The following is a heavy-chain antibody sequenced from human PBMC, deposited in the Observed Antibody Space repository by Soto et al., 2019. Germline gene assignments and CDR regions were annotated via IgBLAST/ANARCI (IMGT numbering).Heavy chain of an antibody. CDR2: IYYTGTT. CDR1: GTSIRGYY. Sequence: KASETVSLTCSVSGTSIRGYYCTWIRQPPGKGLEWLGYIYYTGTTKYNPSLKSRVTISVDTSKNQFSLRLNSVTAADTAVYYCAREVSSFGSNHFDSWGQGALVTVSS. CDR3: AREVSSFGSNHFDS. J-gene: IGHJ4*02. D-gene: IGHD3-10*01. V-gene: IGHV4-59*01.